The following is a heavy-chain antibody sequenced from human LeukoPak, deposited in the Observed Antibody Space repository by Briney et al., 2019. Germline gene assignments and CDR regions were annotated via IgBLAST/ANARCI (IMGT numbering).Heavy chain of an antibody. J-gene: IGHJ4*02. CDR3: GRYRGNERGIDY. D-gene: IGHD5-12*01. V-gene: IGHV4-38-2*02. CDR1: GYSISSGYY. Sequence: SETLSLTCTVSGYSISSGYYWGWIRQPPGKGLEWIGSIYHSGSTYYNPSLKSRVTISRDTSKNQFSLKLSSVTAADSAVYYYGRYRGNERGIDYWGQGTPVTVSS. CDR2: IYHSGST.